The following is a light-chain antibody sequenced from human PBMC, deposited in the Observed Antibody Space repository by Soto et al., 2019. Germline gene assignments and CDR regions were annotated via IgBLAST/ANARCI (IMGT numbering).Light chain of an antibody. CDR1: TGAVTNGHY. J-gene: IGLJ3*02. Sequence: QAVVTQEPSLTVSPGGTVTLTCGSSTGAVTNGHYPYWLQQKPGQAPRTLIYNTNNKHSWTPARFSGSLLGGKAALTLSGAQPEDEAEYYCLLFYSGPWVFGGGTQLTVL. V-gene: IGLV7-46*01. CDR2: NTN. CDR3: LLFYSGPWV.